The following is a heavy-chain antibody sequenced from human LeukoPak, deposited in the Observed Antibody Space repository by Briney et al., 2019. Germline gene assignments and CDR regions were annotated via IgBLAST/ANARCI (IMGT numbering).Heavy chain of an antibody. D-gene: IGHD3-22*01. CDR1: GDSINSLDL. J-gene: IGHJ4*02. V-gene: IGHV4-4*02. CDR2: MYLSGTT. CDR3: AGLVGRYSSGLYYYYFDY. Sequence: SETLSLTCTVSGDSINSLDLWSWVRQPPGKGLEWIGEMYLSGTTHSNPSVKSRVTISIDKSKNQFFLNLSSMTAADTAVYYCAGLVGRYSSGLYYYYFDYWGQGTLVTVSS.